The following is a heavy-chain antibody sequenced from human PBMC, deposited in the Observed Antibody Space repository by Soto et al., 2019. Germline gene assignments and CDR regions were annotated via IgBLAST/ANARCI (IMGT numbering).Heavy chain of an antibody. Sequence: GSLRLSCAASGFTFSSYAMSWVRQAPGKGLEWVSFISSDSRTIYYADSVEGRFTVSRDNARNSVSLQMDSLRDEDAAVYYCARIKLVEWFFINVDVYDMDVWGQGTPVTVSS. V-gene: IGHV3-48*02. CDR3: ARIKLVEWFFINVDVYDMDV. D-gene: IGHD3-3*01. CDR2: ISSDSRTI. CDR1: GFTFSSYA. J-gene: IGHJ6*02.